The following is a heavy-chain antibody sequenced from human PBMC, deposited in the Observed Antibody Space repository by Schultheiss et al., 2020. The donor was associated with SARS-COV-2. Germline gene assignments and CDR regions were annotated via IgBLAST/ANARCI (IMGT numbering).Heavy chain of an antibody. CDR1: GFTFSSYA. J-gene: IGHJ4*02. V-gene: IGHV3-33*01. CDR3: ARGYSDSTGDFDS. Sequence: GGSLRLSCAASGFTFSSYAMHWVRQAPGKRLEWVAVIWYDGSHKYYADSVKGRFTISRDNSKHTLYLQMNSLRAEDTAVYYCARGYSDSTGDFDSWGQGTLVTVSS. CDR2: IWYDGSHK. D-gene: IGHD2-8*02.